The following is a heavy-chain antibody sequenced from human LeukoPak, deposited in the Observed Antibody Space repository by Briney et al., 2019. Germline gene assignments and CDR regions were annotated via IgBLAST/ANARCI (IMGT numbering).Heavy chain of an antibody. J-gene: IGHJ4*02. CDR1: GYSFTNYG. V-gene: IGHV1-18*01. CDR3: ARVKKLLPEFEY. CDR2: ISAHNGNT. Sequence: GASVKVSCKASGYSFTNYGISWVRQAPGQGLEWMGWISAHNGNTNYAQKLQGRVTMTTDTSTSTAYMELRTLRSDDTAVYYCARVKKLLPEFEYWGQGTLLTVS. D-gene: IGHD2-15*01.